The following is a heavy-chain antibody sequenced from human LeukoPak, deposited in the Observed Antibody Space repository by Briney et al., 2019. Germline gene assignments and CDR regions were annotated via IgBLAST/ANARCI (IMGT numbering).Heavy chain of an antibody. J-gene: IGHJ5*02. CDR2: INHSGST. Sequence: SETLSLTCAVYGGSFSGYYWSWIRQPPGKGLEWIGEINHSGSTNYNPSLKSRVTISVDTSKNQFSLKLSSVTAADTAVYYCARRYSSGWLRLNWFDPWGQGTLVTASS. CDR1: GGSFSGYY. CDR3: ARRYSSGWLRLNWFDP. D-gene: IGHD6-19*01. V-gene: IGHV4-34*01.